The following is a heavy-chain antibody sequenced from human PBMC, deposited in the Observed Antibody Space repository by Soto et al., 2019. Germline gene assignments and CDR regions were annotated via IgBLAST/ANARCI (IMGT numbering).Heavy chain of an antibody. CDR3: ARFSGSYTRGLDY. CDR2: SRNKANSYST. J-gene: IGHJ4*02. Sequence: EVQLVESGGGLVQPGGSLRLSCAASGFTFSDHYMDWVRQAPGKGLEWVGRSRNKANSYSTEYAASVKGRFTISRDESKNSLGLQMNSLKTEDTAVYYCARFSGSYTRGLDYWGQGTLVTVSS. V-gene: IGHV3-72*01. D-gene: IGHD1-26*01. CDR1: GFTFSDHY.